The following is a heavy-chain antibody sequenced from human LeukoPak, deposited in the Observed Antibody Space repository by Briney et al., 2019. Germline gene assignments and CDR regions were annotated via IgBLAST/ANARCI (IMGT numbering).Heavy chain of an antibody. V-gene: IGHV3-23*01. CDR3: AKTKSEYFYDSSGNKVDYFDF. J-gene: IGHJ4*02. Sequence: GGSLRLSCAASGFTFSSYAMSWVRQAPGKGLEWVSAISGSGGSTYYADSVKGRFTISRDNSKNTLYLQMNSLRAEDTAVYYCAKTKSEYFYDSSGNKVDYFDFWGQGTLVTVSS. CDR2: ISGSGGST. CDR1: GFTFSSYA. D-gene: IGHD3-22*01.